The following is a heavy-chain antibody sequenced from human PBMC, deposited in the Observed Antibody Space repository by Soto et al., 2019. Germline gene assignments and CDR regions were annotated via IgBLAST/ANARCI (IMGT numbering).Heavy chain of an antibody. CDR1: GFTFSSYS. CDR3: VARRAATADY. J-gene: IGHJ4*02. D-gene: IGHD2-15*01. V-gene: IGHV3-33*08. CDR2: IWYDGSNK. Sequence: GGSLRLSCAASGFTFSSYSMNWVRQAPGKGLEWVAVIWYDGSNKYYADSVKGRFTISRDNSKNTLSLQMNSLRAEDTAVYYCVARRAATADYWGQGTLVTVSS.